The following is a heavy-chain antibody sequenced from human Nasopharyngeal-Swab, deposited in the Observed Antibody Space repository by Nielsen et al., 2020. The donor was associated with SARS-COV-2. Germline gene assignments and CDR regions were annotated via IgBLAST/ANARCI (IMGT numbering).Heavy chain of an antibody. V-gene: IGHV4-59*01. J-gene: IGHJ4*02. CDR3: ARVSPGSSWYPYYFDY. CDR2: IYYSGST. Sequence: SETLSLTCTVSGGSIRSYYWSWIRQPPGKGLEWIGYIYYSGSTNYNPSLKSRVTISEDTSENQFSLRLSSVTAADTAVYYCARVSPGSSWYPYYFDYWGQGTLVTVSS. CDR1: GGSIRSYY. D-gene: IGHD6-13*01.